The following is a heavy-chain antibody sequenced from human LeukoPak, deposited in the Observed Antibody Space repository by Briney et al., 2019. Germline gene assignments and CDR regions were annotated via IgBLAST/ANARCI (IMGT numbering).Heavy chain of an antibody. J-gene: IGHJ4*02. CDR3: ARCSGWDLYYFDY. V-gene: IGHV4-39*01. D-gene: IGHD6-19*01. CDR2: IYYSGST. CDR1: GGSISSSSYY. Sequence: SETLSLTCTVSGGSISSSSYYWGWIRHPPWKGLEWIGSIYYSGSTYYNPSLKSRVTISVDTSKNQFSLRLSSVTAADTAVYYCARCSGWDLYYFDYWGQGTLVTVSS.